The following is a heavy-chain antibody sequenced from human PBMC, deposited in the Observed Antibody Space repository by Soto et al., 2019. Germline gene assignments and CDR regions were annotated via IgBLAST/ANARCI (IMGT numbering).Heavy chain of an antibody. CDR3: ARGSGYSSSWYGGPDYYYYGMDV. V-gene: IGHV4-38-2*01. CDR2: IYHSGST. Sequence: SETLSVTCAVSGYSISSGYYWGWIRQPPGKGLEWIGSIYHSGSTYYNPSLKSRVTISVDTSKNQFSLKLSSVTAADTAVYYCARGSGYSSSWYGGPDYYYYGMDVWGQGTTVTVSS. CDR1: GYSISSGYY. D-gene: IGHD6-13*01. J-gene: IGHJ6*02.